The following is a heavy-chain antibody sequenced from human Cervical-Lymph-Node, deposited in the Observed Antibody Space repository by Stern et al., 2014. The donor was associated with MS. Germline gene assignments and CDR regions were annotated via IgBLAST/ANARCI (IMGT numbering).Heavy chain of an antibody. CDR3: AREDELGGTA. CDR1: GFTFSSYS. Sequence: EVQLVQSGGGLVQPGGSLRLSCAASGFTFSSYSLNWVRQAPGKGLEWVSYISSSSRTIYYADSVKGRFTISRDNAKNSLYLQMNSLRDEDTAVYYCAREDELGGTAWGQGTLVTVSS. J-gene: IGHJ5*02. V-gene: IGHV3-48*02. CDR2: ISSSSRTI. D-gene: IGHD1-14*01.